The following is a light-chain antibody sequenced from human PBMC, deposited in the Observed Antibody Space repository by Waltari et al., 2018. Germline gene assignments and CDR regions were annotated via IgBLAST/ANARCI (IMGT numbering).Light chain of an antibody. V-gene: IGKV3-15*01. Sequence: EIVMTQSPVPLSVALGETATLSCRASQSVSSDLAWYQQTPGQAPRLLIYDASTRAAGLAARFSASGSGTEFTLTISSLQSEDFAVYYCQQYKYWPPLTFGGGTKVEIK. CDR2: DAS. CDR1: QSVSSD. J-gene: IGKJ4*01. CDR3: QQYKYWPPLT.